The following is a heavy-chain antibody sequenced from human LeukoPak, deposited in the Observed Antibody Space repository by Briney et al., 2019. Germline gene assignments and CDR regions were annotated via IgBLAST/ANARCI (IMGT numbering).Heavy chain of an antibody. CDR2: INSDGINT. CDR3: AELGITMIGGV. V-gene: IGHV3-74*01. J-gene: IGHJ6*04. CDR1: GFTFSNYR. Sequence: GGSLRLSCAASGFTFSNYRMHWVRQAPGKGLVWVSRINSDGINTSYADSVKGRSTISRDNAKNSLYLQMNSLRAEDTAVYYCAELGITMIGGVWGKGTTVTISS. D-gene: IGHD3-10*02.